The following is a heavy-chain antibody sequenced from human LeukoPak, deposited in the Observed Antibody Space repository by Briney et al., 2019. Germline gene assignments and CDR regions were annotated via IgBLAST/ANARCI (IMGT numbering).Heavy chain of an antibody. CDR1: GFTFSNYW. CDR3: ARDVEGSLDY. V-gene: IGHV3-7*01. CDR2: IKQDESEK. D-gene: IGHD5-24*01. J-gene: IGHJ4*02. Sequence: AGGSLRLSCAASGFTFSNYWMAWVRQAPGKGPEWVANIKQDESEKYYVDSVKGRFTISRDNAKKSLYLQMNSLRVDDTAVYYCARDVEGSLDYWGQGTLATVSS.